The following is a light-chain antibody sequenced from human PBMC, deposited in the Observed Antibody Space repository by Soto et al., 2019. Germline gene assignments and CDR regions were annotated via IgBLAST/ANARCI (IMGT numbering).Light chain of an antibody. V-gene: IGKV3-11*01. CDR2: DAS. J-gene: IGKJ4*01. CDR1: QSVSSY. CDR3: QQRSNWPPGT. Sequence: EIALTQSPATLFLSPGELATLSCRSSQSVSSYLAWYQQKPGQAPRLLIYDASNRATGIPARFSGSGSGTDFTLTISSLEPEDFAVYYCQQRSNWPPGTFGGGTKLDIK.